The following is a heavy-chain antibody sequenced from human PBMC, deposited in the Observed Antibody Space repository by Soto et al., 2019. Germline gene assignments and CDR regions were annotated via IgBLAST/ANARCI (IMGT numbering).Heavy chain of an antibody. V-gene: IGHV2-26*01. Sequence: QVTLKESGPVLVKPTETLTLPCTVSGFSLSNARMGVSWIRQPPGKALAWLAHMFSNDEKSYSTSLKSRLTITKDTSKSQVVLTMTNMDPVDTATYYCARINRYDYIWGSDRYSDYWGQGTLVTVSS. D-gene: IGHD3-16*02. CDR3: ARINRYDYIWGSDRYSDY. CDR1: GFSLSNARMG. CDR2: MFSNDEK. J-gene: IGHJ4*02.